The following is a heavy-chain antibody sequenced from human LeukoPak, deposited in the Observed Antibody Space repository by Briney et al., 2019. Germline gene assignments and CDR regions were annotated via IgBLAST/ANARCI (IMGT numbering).Heavy chain of an antibody. CDR2: ISPRSDHI. CDR3: ARLRPYYYMDV. D-gene: IGHD5-12*01. J-gene: IGHJ6*03. CDR1: AFTFSNYA. Sequence: GGSLRLSCAASAFTFSNYAMSWVRQAPGKGLQWVSYISPRSDHIDYADSVKGRFTISRDNAKNSLYLQMNSLRAEDTAVYHCARLRPYYYMDVWGKGTTVTVSS. V-gene: IGHV3-48*01.